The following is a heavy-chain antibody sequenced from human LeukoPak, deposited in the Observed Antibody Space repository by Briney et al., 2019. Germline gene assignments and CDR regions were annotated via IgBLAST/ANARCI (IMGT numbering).Heavy chain of an antibody. CDR3: ARDIGLTNFDY. D-gene: IGHD3-9*01. Sequence: ASVKVSCKASGGTFSSYAISWVRQAPGQGLEWMGWIRVYNGDTNYAQKLQGRVTLTTDIFTNTAYMELRSLRSDDTAMYYCARDIGLTNFDYWGQGTLVTVSS. CDR2: IRVYNGDT. CDR1: GGTFSSYA. J-gene: IGHJ4*02. V-gene: IGHV1-18*01.